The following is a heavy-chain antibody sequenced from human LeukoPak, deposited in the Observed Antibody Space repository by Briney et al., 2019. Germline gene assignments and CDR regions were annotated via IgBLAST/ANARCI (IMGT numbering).Heavy chain of an antibody. J-gene: IGHJ5*02. CDR1: GFTFSSYS. D-gene: IGHD3-22*01. CDR2: ISSSSYI. CDR3: AGDPLITYYYDSSGNHADWFDP. V-gene: IGHV3-21*01. Sequence: GGSLRLSCAASGFTFSSYSMNWVRQAPGKGLEWVSSISSSSYIYYADSVKGRFTISRDNAKNSLYLQMNSLRAEDTAVYYCAGDPLITYYYDSSGNHADWFDPWGQGTLVTVSS.